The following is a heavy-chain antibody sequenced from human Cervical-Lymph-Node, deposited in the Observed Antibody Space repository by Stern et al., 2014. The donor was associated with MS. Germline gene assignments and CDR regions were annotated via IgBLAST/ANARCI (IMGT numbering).Heavy chain of an antibody. J-gene: IGHJ6*02. Sequence: VQLVESGAEVKKPGASVKVSCKASGYTFTAYYLHWVRQAPGHGLAWMGWVNPNSGGTSCAAKFRGTFTKTRDTSTSTACMELSTLTSDDTAFYYCARGPNEHWGVHYNSNGRDVWGQGTTVTVSS. V-gene: IGHV1-2*02. CDR3: ARGPNEHWGVHYNSNGRDV. D-gene: IGHD1-1*01. CDR1: GYTFTAYY. CDR2: VNPNSGGT.